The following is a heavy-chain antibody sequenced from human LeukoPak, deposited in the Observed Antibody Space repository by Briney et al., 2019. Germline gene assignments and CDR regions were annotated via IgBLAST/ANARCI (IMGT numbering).Heavy chain of an antibody. V-gene: IGHV3-33*01. D-gene: IGHD6-13*01. CDR1: GFTFSSYG. J-gene: IGHJ6*02. CDR3: TTEGAQRQLPTYYYGMDV. CDR2: IWYDGSNK. Sequence: GGSLRLSCAASGFTFSSYGMHWVRQAPGKGLEWVAVIWYDGSNKYYADSVKGRFTISRDNSKNTLYLQMNSLRAEDTAVYYCTTEGAQRQLPTYYYGMDVWGQGTTVTVSS.